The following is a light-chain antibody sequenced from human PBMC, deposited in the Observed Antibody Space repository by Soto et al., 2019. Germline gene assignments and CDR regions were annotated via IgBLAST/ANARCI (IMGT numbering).Light chain of an antibody. J-gene: IGKJ1*01. Sequence: EIVLTQSPATLSASPGERVTLSCRASQSVDINLAWYQQKPGQAPRLLIYGASTRATDMPGRFSGRGSGTEFTLTISSLQSEDYAVYYCQQYRNWPRTFGQGTKVDIK. V-gene: IGKV3-15*01. CDR3: QQYRNWPRT. CDR1: QSVDIN. CDR2: GAS.